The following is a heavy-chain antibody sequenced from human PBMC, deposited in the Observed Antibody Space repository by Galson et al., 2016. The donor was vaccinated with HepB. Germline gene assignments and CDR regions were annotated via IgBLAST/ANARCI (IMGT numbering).Heavy chain of an antibody. CDR1: GGSISSTPYY. Sequence: SETLSLTCTVSGGSISSTPYYWGWIRQSPGKGLEWIGKIYYTGSTYYNPSVKSRVKISVDMSRNQFSLNLDSVTASDTAVYFCARIRGTYDNLDSWGQGTQVTVSS. J-gene: IGHJ4*02. CDR3: ARIRGTYDNLDS. D-gene: IGHD3-16*01. V-gene: IGHV4-39*01. CDR2: IYYTGST.